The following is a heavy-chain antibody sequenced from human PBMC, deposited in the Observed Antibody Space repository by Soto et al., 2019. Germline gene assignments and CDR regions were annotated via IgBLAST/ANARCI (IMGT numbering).Heavy chain of an antibody. CDR2: IIPIFGTA. J-gene: IGHJ6*02. V-gene: IGHV1-69*13. Sequence: SVKVSCKASGGTFSSYAISWVRQAPGQGLEWMGGIIPIFGTANYAQKFQGRVTITADESTSTAYMELSSLRSEDTAVYYCARDPPYYYYHGMDVWGQGTTVTVSS. CDR3: ARDPPYYYYHGMDV. CDR1: GGTFSSYA.